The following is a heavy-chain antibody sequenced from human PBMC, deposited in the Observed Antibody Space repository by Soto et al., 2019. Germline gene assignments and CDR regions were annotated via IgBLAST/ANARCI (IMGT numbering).Heavy chain of an antibody. J-gene: IGHJ6*02. D-gene: IGHD2-2*01. CDR3: ARASFVVVPAAMAASYYGMDV. V-gene: IGHV4-31*03. Sequence: PSETLSLTCTVSGGSISSGGYYWSWIRQHPGKGLEWIGYIYYSGSTYYNPSLKSRVTISVDTSKNQFSLKLSSVTAADTAVYYCARASFVVVPAAMAASYYGMDVWGQGTTVTVS. CDR1: GGSISSGGYY. CDR2: IYYSGST.